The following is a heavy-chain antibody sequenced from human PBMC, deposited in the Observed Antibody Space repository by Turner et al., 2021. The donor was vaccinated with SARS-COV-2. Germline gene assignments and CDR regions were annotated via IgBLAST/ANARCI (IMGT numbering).Heavy chain of an antibody. CDR1: GGSIRSSSYY. J-gene: IGHJ6*02. Sequence: QLQLQESGPGLVKPSETLSLTCTVSGGSIRSSSYYWGWIRQPPGKGLEWIGSIYYSVSTYYNPSLKSRVTISVDTSKNQFSLKLSSVTAADTAVYYCASQEALVPSYYYYYYGMDVWGQGTTVTVSS. D-gene: IGHD3-10*01. V-gene: IGHV4-39*01. CDR3: ASQEALVPSYYYYYYGMDV. CDR2: IYYSVST.